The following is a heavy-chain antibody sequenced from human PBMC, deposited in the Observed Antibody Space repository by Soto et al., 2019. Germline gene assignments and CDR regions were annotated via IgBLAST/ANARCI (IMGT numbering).Heavy chain of an antibody. D-gene: IGHD6-19*01. CDR2: VNHSGST. J-gene: IGHJ4*02. Sequence: QVQLQQWGAGLLKPSETLSLTCTVYGRSFSNPYYYWSWIRQPPGKGLEWIGEVNHSGSTNYTPSLKSRVTISLYTSENHFSLRLTSVTAADTAVYSCATLDSSGWYFDGWGQGTLVTVSS. CDR1: GRSFSNPYYY. V-gene: IGHV4-34*01. CDR3: ATLDSSGWYFDG.